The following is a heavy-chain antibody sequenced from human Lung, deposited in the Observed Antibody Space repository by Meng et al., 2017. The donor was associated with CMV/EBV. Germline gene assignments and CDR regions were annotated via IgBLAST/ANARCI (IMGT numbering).Heavy chain of an antibody. CDR3: ANNEAMTGYDHQYAFGI. D-gene: IGHD5-12*01. CDR1: GFIFRGYA. V-gene: IGHV3-23*01. CDR2: MSDSGEKT. Sequence: GGSXRLXCVGSGFIFRGYAMSWVRQAPGKGLEWASSISGRTRVSSMSDSGEKTHYADSVKGRFTISRDNSKNTLFLEMTGLGVEDTALYYCANNEAMTGYDHQYAFGIWGQGXMVTVSS. J-gene: IGHJ3*02.